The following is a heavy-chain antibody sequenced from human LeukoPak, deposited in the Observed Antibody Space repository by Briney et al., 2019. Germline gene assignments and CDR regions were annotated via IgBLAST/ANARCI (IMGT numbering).Heavy chain of an antibody. CDR1: GDSISSGDYY. J-gene: IGHJ4*02. V-gene: IGHV4-31*03. CDR2: IYYSGST. Sequence: SETVSLTCTVSGDSISSGDYYWTWIRQHPGKGLEWIGCIYYSGSTYYTLSLKSRVIISADTSKNHFSLKLSSVTAADTAVYYCARVREATIAPFFDYWGQGILVAVSS. CDR3: ARVREATIAPFFDY. D-gene: IGHD6-13*01.